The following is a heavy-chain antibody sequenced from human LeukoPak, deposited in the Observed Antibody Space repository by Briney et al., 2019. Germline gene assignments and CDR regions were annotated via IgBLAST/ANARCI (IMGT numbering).Heavy chain of an antibody. Sequence: GGSLRLSCAVSGFTFTNYWMSWARQSPGKGLEWVANIYLDGSRAYYVDSVKGRFTISRDNAKNSLFLQMNSLRAEDTAVYYCARDENGQRIAVAGMENYWGQGTLVTVSS. CDR3: ARDENGQRIAVAGMENY. J-gene: IGHJ4*02. CDR1: GFTFTNYW. CDR2: IYLDGSRA. V-gene: IGHV3-7*01. D-gene: IGHD6-19*01.